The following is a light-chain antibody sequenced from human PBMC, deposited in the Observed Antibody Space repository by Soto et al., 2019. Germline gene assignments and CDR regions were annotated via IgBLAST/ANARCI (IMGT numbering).Light chain of an antibody. J-gene: IGLJ1*01. V-gene: IGLV2-14*01. CDR2: DVS. Sequence: QSALTQPASVSGSPGQSITISCTGTSSDVGGYNYVSWYQQHPGKAPKPMIYDVSNRPSGVSNRFSGSKSGNTASLTISGLQAEDEADYYCNSYTSSSTHVFGAGTRSPS. CDR1: SSDVGGYNY. CDR3: NSYTSSSTHV.